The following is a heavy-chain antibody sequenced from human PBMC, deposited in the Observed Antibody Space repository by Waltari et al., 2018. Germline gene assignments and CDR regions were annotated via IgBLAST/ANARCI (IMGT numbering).Heavy chain of an antibody. Sequence: QVQLEQSGAEVKKPGASMKVSCKVSGYAISELSMHWVRQAPGEGLEWMGGIIPIFGTANYAQKFQGRVTITADESTSTAYMELSSLRSEDTAVYYCAREWYSGSYYQIEHFDYWGQGTLVTVSS. J-gene: IGHJ4*02. V-gene: IGHV1-69*13. CDR3: AREWYSGSYYQIEHFDY. CDR1: GYAISELS. CDR2: IIPIFGTA. D-gene: IGHD1-26*01.